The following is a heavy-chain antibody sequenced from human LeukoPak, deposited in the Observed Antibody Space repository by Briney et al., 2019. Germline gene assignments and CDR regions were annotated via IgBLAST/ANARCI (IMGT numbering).Heavy chain of an antibody. D-gene: IGHD6-19*01. CDR2: FDPEDGET. J-gene: IGHJ4*02. Sequence: ASVKVSCKVSGYTLTELSMHWVRQAPGKGLEWMGGFDPEDGETIYAQKFQGRVTMTEDTSTDTAYMELSSLRSEDTAVYYCATGAVAGAQFDFDYWGQGTLVTVSS. CDR3: ATGAVAGAQFDFDY. V-gene: IGHV1-24*01. CDR1: GYTLTELS.